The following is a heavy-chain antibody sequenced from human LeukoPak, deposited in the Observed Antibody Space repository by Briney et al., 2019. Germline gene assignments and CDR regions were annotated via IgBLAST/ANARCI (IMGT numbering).Heavy chain of an antibody. Sequence: SETLSLTCAVYGGSFSGYYWSWIRQPPGKGLEWIGEINHSGSTNYNPSLKSRVTISVDTSKNQFSLKLSSVTAADTAVYYCARGHHTWRYWGQGTLVTVSS. CDR2: INHSGST. V-gene: IGHV4-34*01. CDR3: ARGHHTWRY. J-gene: IGHJ4*02. D-gene: IGHD1-14*01. CDR1: GGSFSGYY.